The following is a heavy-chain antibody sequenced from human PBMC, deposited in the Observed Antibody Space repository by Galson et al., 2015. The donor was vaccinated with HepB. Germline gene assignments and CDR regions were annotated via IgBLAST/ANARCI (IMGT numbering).Heavy chain of an antibody. D-gene: IGHD1-26*01. CDR1: GFTFSDHY. Sequence: SLRLSCAASGFTFSDHYMDWVRQAPGKGLEWVGRIRNRPNSYTTEYAASVKGRFTISRDDSKNSLYLQMNSLKTEDTAVYYCARGGSYSPNDYWGQGTPVTVSS. CDR2: IRNRPNSYTT. J-gene: IGHJ4*02. V-gene: IGHV3-72*01. CDR3: ARGGSYSPNDY.